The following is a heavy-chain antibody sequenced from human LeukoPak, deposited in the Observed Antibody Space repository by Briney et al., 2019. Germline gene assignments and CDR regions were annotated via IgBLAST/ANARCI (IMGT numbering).Heavy chain of an antibody. CDR1: GFTFSSYG. J-gene: IGHJ2*01. D-gene: IGHD4-17*01. CDR2: IWYDGSNK. Sequence: PGGSLRLSCAASGFTFSSYGMHWVRQAPGKGLEWVAVIWYDGSNKYYADSVKGRFTISRDNSKNTLYLQMNSLRAEDTAVYYCARTTVTTGWYFDLWGRGTLVTVSS. V-gene: IGHV3-33*01. CDR3: ARTTVTTGWYFDL.